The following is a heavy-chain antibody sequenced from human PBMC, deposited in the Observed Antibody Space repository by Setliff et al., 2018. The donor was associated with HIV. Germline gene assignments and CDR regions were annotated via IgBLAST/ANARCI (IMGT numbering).Heavy chain of an antibody. D-gene: IGHD2-21*02. Sequence: SETLSLTCTVSGGSISSYYWSWIRQPAGKGLEWIGRIYTSGSTNYNPSLKSRVTMSVDTSKNQFSLKLNSVTAADTAIYYCARGVLITKRVTQTGGYYYYTDVWGKGTTVTVSS. V-gene: IGHV4-4*07. CDR2: IYTSGST. CDR3: ARGVLITKRVTQTGGYYYYTDV. J-gene: IGHJ6*03. CDR1: GGSISSYY.